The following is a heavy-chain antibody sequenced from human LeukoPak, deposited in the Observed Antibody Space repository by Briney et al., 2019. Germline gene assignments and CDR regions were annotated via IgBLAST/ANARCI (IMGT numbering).Heavy chain of an antibody. V-gene: IGHV4-39*01. Sequence: SETLSLTCTVSGGSISSSSYYWGWIRQPPGKGLEWIGSIDYSGSTYYNPSLKSLVTISVDTSKTQFSLKLSSVTAADTAVYYCAVTAYYYDSSGYRPPGFDYWGQGTLVTVSS. CDR2: IDYSGST. CDR1: GGSISSSSYY. J-gene: IGHJ4*02. CDR3: AVTAYYYDSSGYRPPGFDY. D-gene: IGHD3-22*01.